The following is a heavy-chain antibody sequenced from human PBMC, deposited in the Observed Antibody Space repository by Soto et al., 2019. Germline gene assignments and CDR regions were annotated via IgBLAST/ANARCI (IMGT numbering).Heavy chain of an antibody. D-gene: IGHD2-2*01. Sequence: QLQLQESGSGLVKPSQTLSLTCAVSGGSISSGGYSWSWIRQPPGKGLEWIGYIYHSGSTDYNPSLMSRGTIAVDRSKNQFSLELSSVTAAGTAVYYCARASGEYQLPGSSVWFDPWGQGTLVTVSS. CDR2: IYHSGST. CDR1: GGSISSGGYS. V-gene: IGHV4-30-2*01. CDR3: ARASGEYQLPGSSVWFDP. J-gene: IGHJ5*02.